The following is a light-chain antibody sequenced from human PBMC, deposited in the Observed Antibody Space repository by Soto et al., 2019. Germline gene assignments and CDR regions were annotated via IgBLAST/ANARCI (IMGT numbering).Light chain of an antibody. CDR1: SATIAAGYD. CDR2: GNS. V-gene: IGLV1-40*01. Sequence: QAVVTQPPSVSGSPGQRVTITCTWSSATIAAGYDVHWYQQLPGTAPKLLIYGNSNRHSGVPDRFSGSKSGTSASLAITGLQAEDEADYACQSYDISLSGSKVFGGGTQLTVL. J-gene: IGLJ2*01. CDR3: QSYDISLSGSKV.